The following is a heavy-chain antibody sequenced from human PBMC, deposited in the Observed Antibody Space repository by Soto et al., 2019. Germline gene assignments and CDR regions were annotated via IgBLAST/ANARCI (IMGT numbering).Heavy chain of an antibody. CDR1: GFTCSSYW. V-gene: IGHV3-7*05. D-gene: IGHD1-26*01. CDR2: IKEDGSEK. Sequence: EVQLVESGGGLVQPGGSLRLSCTASGFTCSSYWMNWVRQAPGKGLEWVGNIKEDGSEKFYVDSVKGRFTISRDNAKNPLYLDMSSLIVEDTAIYFCARDFGGPLGQGTRVTVSS. J-gene: IGHJ5*02. CDR3: ARDFGGP.